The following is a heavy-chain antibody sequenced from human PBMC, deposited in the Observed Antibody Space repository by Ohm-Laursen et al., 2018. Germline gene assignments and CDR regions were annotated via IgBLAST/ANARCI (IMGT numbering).Heavy chain of an antibody. CDR3: SAHYYDSSGYWWFDP. Sequence: TLSLTCTVSGGSISSGGYYWSWIRQHPGKGLEWIGYIYYSGSTYYNPSLKSRVTISVDTSKNQFSLKLSSVTAADTAVYYCSAHYYDSSGYWWFDPWGQGTRITVSS. J-gene: IGHJ5*02. CDR2: IYYSGST. D-gene: IGHD3-22*01. CDR1: GGSISSGGYY. V-gene: IGHV4-31*03.